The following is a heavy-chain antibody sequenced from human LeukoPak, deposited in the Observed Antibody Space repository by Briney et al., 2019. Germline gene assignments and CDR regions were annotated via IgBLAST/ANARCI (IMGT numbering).Heavy chain of an antibody. J-gene: IGHJ4*02. CDR2: ISNDGSNK. Sequence: GGSLRLSCAASGFTFKNAWMSWVRQAPGKGLEWVAVISNDGSNKYYADSVKGRFTISRDNSKNTLYVQMNSLRAEDTAVYYCAKGANIIMARGVTLSPFDYWGQGTLVTVSS. D-gene: IGHD3-10*01. CDR3: AKGANIIMARGVTLSPFDY. V-gene: IGHV3-30*18. CDR1: GFTFKNAW.